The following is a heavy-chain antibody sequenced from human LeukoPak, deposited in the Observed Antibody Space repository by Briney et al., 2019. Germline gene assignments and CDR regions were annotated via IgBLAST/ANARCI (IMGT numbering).Heavy chain of an antibody. J-gene: IGHJ5*02. V-gene: IGHV3-43*02. CDR3: AKDMGGSGRNWASNWFDP. Sequence: GGSLRLSCAASGFTFGDYPMHWVRQAPGKGLEWVSLISGDGGSSFQADSVRGRFTISRDNSKNSLYLQMNSLRSEDTALYYCAKDMGGSGRNWASNWFDPRGQGTLVTVSS. CDR2: ISGDGGSS. CDR1: GFTFGDYP. D-gene: IGHD1-26*01.